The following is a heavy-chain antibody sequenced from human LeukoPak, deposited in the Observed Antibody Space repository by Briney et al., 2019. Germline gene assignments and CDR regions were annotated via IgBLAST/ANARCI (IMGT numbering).Heavy chain of an antibody. CDR2: ISGWCGST. CDR3: AKSPRWSDPNWFDP. D-gene: IGHD4-23*01. Sequence: GGSLRLSCAASGFTFSNYAMSWVRQAPGKGLEGVSAISGWCGSTDYADSVKGRFTISRDNSKNTLYLQMNSLRAEDTAVYYCAKSPRWSDPNWFDPWGQGTLVTVSS. CDR1: GFTFSNYA. J-gene: IGHJ5*02. V-gene: IGHV3-23*01.